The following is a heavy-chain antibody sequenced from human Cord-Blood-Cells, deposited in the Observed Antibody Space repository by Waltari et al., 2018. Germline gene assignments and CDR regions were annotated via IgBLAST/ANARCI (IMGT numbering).Heavy chain of an antibody. CDR2: MNPNSGNT. CDR1: GYTFTSYD. J-gene: IGHJ6*02. CDR3: ARDHMVRGVIIPVPYYYGMDV. Sequence: QVQLVQSGAEVKKPGASVKVSCKASGYTFTSYDINWVRQATGQGREWMGGMNPNSGNTGYAQKFQGRVTMTRNTSISTAYMELSSLRSEDTAVYYCARDHMVRGVIIPVPYYYGMDVWGQGTTVTVSS. V-gene: IGHV1-8*01. D-gene: IGHD3-10*01.